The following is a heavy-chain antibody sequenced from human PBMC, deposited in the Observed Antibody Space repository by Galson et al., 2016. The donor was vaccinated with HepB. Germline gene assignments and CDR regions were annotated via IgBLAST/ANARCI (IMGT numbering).Heavy chain of an antibody. V-gene: IGHV1-69*02. CDR2: IIPVLGIA. J-gene: IGHJ2*01. CDR3: ARYAAPYSTSFNWYFDL. CDR1: GGTFSNYT. D-gene: IGHD6-6*01. Sequence: SVKVSCKASGGTFSNYTISWVRQAPGQGLEWMGRIIPVLGIANYAQKFQGRVTISADKSTSTAYMELSSLRSEDSAVYYCARYAAPYSTSFNWYFDLWGRGTLV.